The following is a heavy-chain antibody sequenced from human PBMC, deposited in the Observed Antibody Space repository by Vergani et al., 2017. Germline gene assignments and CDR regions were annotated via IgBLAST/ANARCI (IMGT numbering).Heavy chain of an antibody. Sequence: EGQLVESGGGLVKPGGSLRLSCAASEFTFSVVWMSWVRQAPGKGLEWVARIKSNAEGGSADYAASVKGRFIISRDDSKNFLYLQMNSLKIEDTALYFCTAEKEVAFYYSYYHMDVWGKGTTVTVSS. CDR3: TAEKEVAFYYSYYHMDV. J-gene: IGHJ6*03. D-gene: IGHD2-21*01. V-gene: IGHV3-15*01. CDR1: EFTFSVVW. CDR2: IKSNAEGGSA.